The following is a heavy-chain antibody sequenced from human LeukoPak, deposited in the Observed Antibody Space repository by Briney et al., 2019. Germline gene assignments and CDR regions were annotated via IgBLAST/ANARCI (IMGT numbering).Heavy chain of an antibody. CDR2: TIPIFGTA. CDR3: AVSGTYRYYFVY. CDR1: GGTFSSYA. Sequence: SVKVSCKASGGTFSSYAISWVRQAPGQGLEWMGGTIPIFGTANYAQKFQGRVTITADESTSTAYMELSSLRSEDTAVYYCAVSGTYRYYFVYWGQCTLVTVSS. V-gene: IGHV1-69*13. D-gene: IGHD1-26*01. J-gene: IGHJ4*02.